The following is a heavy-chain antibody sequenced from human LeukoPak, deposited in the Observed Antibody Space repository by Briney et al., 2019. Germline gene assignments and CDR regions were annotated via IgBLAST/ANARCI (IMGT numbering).Heavy chain of an antibody. CDR3: ASSSNRYSTPHYYFDF. CDR1: GGSFSDSRFY. V-gene: IGHV4-39*01. CDR2: LYSSGKT. J-gene: IGHJ4*02. D-gene: IGHD1-14*01. Sequence: PSETLSLTCTVSGGSFSDSRFYWGWVRQPPGKGLEWIGSLYSSGKTFFNPSPKSRVTISVDTSKNRFSLKLSSVTAADTAVYYCASSSNRYSTPHYYFDFWGQGTLVTVSS.